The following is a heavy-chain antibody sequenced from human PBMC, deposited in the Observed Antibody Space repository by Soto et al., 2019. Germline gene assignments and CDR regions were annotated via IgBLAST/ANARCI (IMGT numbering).Heavy chain of an antibody. CDR3: AGRYGASFDY. D-gene: IGHD4-17*01. CDR2: IHYNGNT. CDR1: GDSISSYS. Sequence: SETLSLTCTVSGDSISSYSWSWIRQPPGKGLEWIGNIHYNGNTKYSPSLKSRVTISVDTSKNQFSLKLSSVTAADTAVYYCAGRYGASFDYWGQGTLVTVSS. V-gene: IGHV4-59*01. J-gene: IGHJ4*02.